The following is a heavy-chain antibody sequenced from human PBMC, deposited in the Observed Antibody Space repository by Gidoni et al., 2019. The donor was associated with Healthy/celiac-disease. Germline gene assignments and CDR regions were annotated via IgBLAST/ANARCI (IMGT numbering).Heavy chain of an antibody. Sequence: VQPGESGGGVVQAGRSLRTSCAASGPHFSSHAMHWVRHAPGKGLEWVAVISYDGSNKYYADSVKGRFTTSRDNSKNTLYLQMNRLRAEDTAVYYCARDLSHYYDSSGLVGYWGRGTLVTVSS. CDR1: GPHFSSHA. J-gene: IGHJ4*02. V-gene: IGHV3-30*04. D-gene: IGHD3-22*01. CDR3: ARDLSHYYDSSGLVGY. CDR2: ISYDGSNK.